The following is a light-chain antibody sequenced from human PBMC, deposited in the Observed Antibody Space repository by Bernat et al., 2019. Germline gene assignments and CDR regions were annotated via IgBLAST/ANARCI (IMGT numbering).Light chain of an antibody. CDR1: QSVSSSY. CDR2: GTS. V-gene: IGKV3-20*01. Sequence: EIVLTQSPGTLSLSPGERATLSCRASQSVSSSYLAWYQQKPGQAPRLLVYGTSSRATGIPDRFSGSGSGTDFTLTISRLEPDDFAVYYCQQYGSSTPITFGPGTKVDIK. J-gene: IGKJ3*01. CDR3: QQYGSSTPIT.